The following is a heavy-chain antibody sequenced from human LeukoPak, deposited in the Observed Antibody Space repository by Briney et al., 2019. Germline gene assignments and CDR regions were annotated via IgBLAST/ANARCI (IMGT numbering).Heavy chain of an antibody. D-gene: IGHD6-19*01. Sequence: GSLRLSCAASGFTFSSYSMNWVRQAPGKGLEWVSSITGSSSYIYYADSVKGRFTVYRDNSKKTVWLQMNSLRAEDTAVYYCAKKGGSSGRYDYLDYWGQGTLVTVSS. V-gene: IGHV3-21*01. CDR1: GFTFSSYS. CDR2: ITGSSSYI. J-gene: IGHJ4*02. CDR3: AKKGGSSGRYDYLDY.